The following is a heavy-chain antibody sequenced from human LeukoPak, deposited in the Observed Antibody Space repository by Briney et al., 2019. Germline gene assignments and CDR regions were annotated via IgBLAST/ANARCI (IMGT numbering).Heavy chain of an antibody. CDR2: INHSGTT. J-gene: IGHJ4*02. CDR1: GVSFSDYY. D-gene: IGHD3-16*02. V-gene: IGHV4-34*01. Sequence: SETLSLSCAVYGVSFSDYYWSWIRQPPGKGLEWIGEINHSGTTNYSPSLKSRVSISVDTSKNQFSLKLNSVTAADAAMYYCASHYSSGSYRYTGFFDCSGQGMLVNVSS. CDR3: ASHYSSGSYRYTGFFDC.